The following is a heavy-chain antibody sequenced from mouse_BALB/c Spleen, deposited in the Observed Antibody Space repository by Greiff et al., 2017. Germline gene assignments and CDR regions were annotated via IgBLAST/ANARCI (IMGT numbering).Heavy chain of an antibody. CDR3: AREVYAMDY. V-gene: IGHV1-12*01. Sequence: LQQPGAELVKPGASVKMSCKASGYTFTSYNMHWVKQTPGQGLEWIGAIYPGNGDTSYNQKFKGKATLTADKSSSTAYMQLSSLTSEDSAVYYCAREVYAMDYWGQGTSVTVSS. J-gene: IGHJ4*01. CDR1: GYTFTSYN. CDR2: IYPGNGDT.